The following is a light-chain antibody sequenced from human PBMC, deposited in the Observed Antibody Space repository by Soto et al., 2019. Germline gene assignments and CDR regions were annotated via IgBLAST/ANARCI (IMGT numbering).Light chain of an antibody. CDR1: SSDVGGYNY. J-gene: IGLJ2*01. Sequence: QSALTQPASVSGSPGQSITISCTGTSSDVGGYNYVSWYQQHPGKAPKLMIYDVSNRPSGVSNRFSGSKSGNTASLTISGLQAEDADDYYCCSDASSYTMVFGGGTKLTVL. CDR3: CSDASSYTMV. V-gene: IGLV2-14*01. CDR2: DVS.